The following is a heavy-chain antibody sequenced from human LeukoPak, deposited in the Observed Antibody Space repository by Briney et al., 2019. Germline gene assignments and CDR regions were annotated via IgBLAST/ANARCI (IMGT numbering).Heavy chain of an antibody. CDR2: IFHSGSV. CDR3: AREELGGYFDY. V-gene: IGHV4-38-2*02. Sequence: PSETLSLTCIVSGYSISSSYFWGWVRQPPGKGLEWIGSIFHSGSVYYNPSLKSRVTISVDTSKNQFSLKLSSVTAADTAVYYCAREELGGYFDYWGQGTLVTVSS. CDR1: GYSISSSYF. D-gene: IGHD1-26*01. J-gene: IGHJ4*02.